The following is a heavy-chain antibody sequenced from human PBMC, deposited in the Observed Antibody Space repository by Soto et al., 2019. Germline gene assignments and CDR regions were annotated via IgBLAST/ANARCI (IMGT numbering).Heavy chain of an antibody. CDR3: SGCSGGACHQNYGMDV. V-gene: IGHV3-21*01. J-gene: IGHJ6*02. CDR1: GFTFSSCT. CDR2: ISPSTSHI. D-gene: IGHD2-15*01. Sequence: EVHLVESGGGLVKPGGSLRLSCAVSGFTFSSCTMNWVRQAPGKGLEWVSSISPSTSHIYYADSVKGRFTISRDNAKSSLFPQMNILIAEDTVVYYCSGCSGGACHQNYGMDVWGQGTTVTVSS.